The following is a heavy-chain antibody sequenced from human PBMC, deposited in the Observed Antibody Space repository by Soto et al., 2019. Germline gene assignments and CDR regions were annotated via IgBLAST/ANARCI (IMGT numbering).Heavy chain of an antibody. CDR1: GGTFSSYA. Sequence: GASVKVSCKASGGTFSSYAISWVRQAPGQGLEWMGGIIPIFGTANYAQKFQGRVTITADESTSTAYMELSSLRSEDTAVYYCARDLRYYYDSSGYYLAYWGQGTRVTVSS. V-gene: IGHV1-69*13. CDR3: ARDLRYYYDSSGYYLAY. J-gene: IGHJ4*02. CDR2: IIPIFGTA. D-gene: IGHD3-22*01.